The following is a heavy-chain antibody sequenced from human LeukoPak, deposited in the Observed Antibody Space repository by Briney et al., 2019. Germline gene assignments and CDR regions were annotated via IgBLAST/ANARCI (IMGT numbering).Heavy chain of an antibody. D-gene: IGHD3-10*01. J-gene: IGHJ4*02. CDR2: ITTSSTYT. CDR3: ARAKPKNMVRGLIMRRESRYYFDY. V-gene: IGHV3-21*04. CDR1: GFSFSSYN. Sequence: PGGSLRLSCAAPGFSFSSYNMNWVRQAPGKGLEWVSSITTSSTYTFYADSVKGRFTISRDNSKSTLYIQMNSLRAEDTAVYYCARAKPKNMVRGLIMRRESRYYFDYWGQGTLVTVSS.